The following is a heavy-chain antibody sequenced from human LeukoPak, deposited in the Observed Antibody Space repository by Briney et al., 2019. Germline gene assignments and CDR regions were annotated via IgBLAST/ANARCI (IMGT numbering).Heavy chain of an antibody. D-gene: IGHD2-2*01. CDR3: ARGKHCSSTSCYRNYYYYYGMDV. CDR2: INHSGST. V-gene: IGHV4-39*07. J-gene: IGHJ6*02. Sequence: PSETLSLTCTVSGGSISGSSYYWGWIRQPPGKGLEWIGEINHSGSTNYNPSLKSRVTISVDTSKNQFSLKLSSVTAADTAVYYCARGKHCSSTSCYRNYYYYYGMDVWGQGTTVTVSS. CDR1: GGSISGSSYY.